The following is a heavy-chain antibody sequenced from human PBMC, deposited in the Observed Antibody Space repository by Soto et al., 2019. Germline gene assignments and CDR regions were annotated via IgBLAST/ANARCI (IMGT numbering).Heavy chain of an antibody. CDR2: IYWNDHK. Sequence: DTGRTQGKATQSLTLTCSLFGSSLSALGLGVGWIRQPPGKALEWLALIYWNDHKRYSPYMANRLTITQDALKNQVVLTMTDMDPADTATYYCEQREASDS. CDR1: GSSLSALGLG. J-gene: IGHJ5*01. CDR3: EQREASDS. V-gene: IGHV2-5*01. D-gene: IGHD5-12*01.